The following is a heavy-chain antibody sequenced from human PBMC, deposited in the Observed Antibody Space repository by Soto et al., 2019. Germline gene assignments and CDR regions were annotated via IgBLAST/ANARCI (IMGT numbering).Heavy chain of an antibody. CDR3: ARPFDSSGWFDY. CDR2: LVVGSGNT. J-gene: IGHJ5*01. V-gene: IGHV1-58*01. Sequence: SVKVSCKTSGFMFTSSAVQWVRQARGQRLEWIGWLVVGSGNTHYAQHFQERVTLTRDMSTGTAYMELSSLRSEDTAMYYCARPFDSSGWFDYWGQGTQVTVSS. D-gene: IGHD3-22*01. CDR1: GFMFTSSA.